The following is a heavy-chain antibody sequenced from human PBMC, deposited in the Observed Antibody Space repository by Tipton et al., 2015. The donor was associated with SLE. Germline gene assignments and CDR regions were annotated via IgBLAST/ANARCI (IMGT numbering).Heavy chain of an antibody. V-gene: IGHV4-39*07. D-gene: IGHD6-13*01. Sequence: LSLTCTVSGGSISSSSYYWGWIRQSPGKGLEWIGEINHSGSTNYNQSLKSRVTISVDTSKKQLSLKVSSVTAADTAVYYCARAQRLVRWFDPWGQGTLVTVSS. CDR2: INHSGST. J-gene: IGHJ5*02. CDR3: ARAQRLVRWFDP. CDR1: GGSISSSSYY.